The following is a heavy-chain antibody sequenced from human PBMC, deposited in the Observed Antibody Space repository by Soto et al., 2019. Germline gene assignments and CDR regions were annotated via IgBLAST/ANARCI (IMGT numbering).Heavy chain of an antibody. V-gene: IGHV4-34*01. CDR2: INHSGST. CDR3: ARVGPIVVVPAPFDY. Sequence: QVQLQQWGAGLLKPSETLSLTCAVYGGSFSGYYWSWIRQPPGKGLEWIGEINHSGSTNYNPSLKSRVTISVDTSKNQFSLKLSSVTAADTAVYYCARVGPIVVVPAPFDYWGQGTLVTVSS. J-gene: IGHJ4*02. CDR1: GGSFSGYY. D-gene: IGHD2-2*01.